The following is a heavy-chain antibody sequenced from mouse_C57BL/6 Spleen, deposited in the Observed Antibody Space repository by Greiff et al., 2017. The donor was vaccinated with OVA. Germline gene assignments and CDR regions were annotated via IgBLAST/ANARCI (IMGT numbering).Heavy chain of an antibody. CDR2: IDPSDSYT. Sequence: QVQLQQPGAELVMPGASVKLSCKASGYTFTSYWMHWVKQRPGQGLEWIGEIDPSDSYTNYNQKFKGKSTLTVDKSSSTAYTQLSSLTSEDSAVYYCARNDYGAWFAYWGQGTLVTVSA. CDR1: GYTFTSYW. D-gene: IGHD2-4*01. V-gene: IGHV1-69*01. CDR3: ARNDYGAWFAY. J-gene: IGHJ3*01.